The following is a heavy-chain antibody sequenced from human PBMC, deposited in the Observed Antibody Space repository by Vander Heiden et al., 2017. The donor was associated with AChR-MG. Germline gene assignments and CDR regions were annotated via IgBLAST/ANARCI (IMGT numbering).Heavy chain of an antibody. J-gene: IGHJ6*02. V-gene: IGHV1-18*01. CDR3: ASGVPAAIGGLDGMDV. CDR2: ISAYNGNT. D-gene: IGHD2-2*01. Sequence: QVQLVQYGAEVKKPGASVKVSCKASGSTFTSYGISWVRQAPGQGLEWMGWISAYNGNTNYAQKLQGRVTMTTDTSTSTAYMELRSLRSDDTAVYYCASGVPAAIGGLDGMDVWGQGTTVTVSS. CDR1: GSTFTSYG.